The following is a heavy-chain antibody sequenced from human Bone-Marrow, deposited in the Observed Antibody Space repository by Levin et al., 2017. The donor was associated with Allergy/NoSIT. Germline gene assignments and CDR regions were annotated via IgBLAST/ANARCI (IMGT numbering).Heavy chain of an antibody. CDR1: GGSFSGYY. J-gene: IGHJ6*02. V-gene: IGHV4-34*01. CDR2: INHSGST. Sequence: SETLSLTCAVYGGSFSGYYWSWIRQPPGKGLEWIGEINHSGSTNYNPSLKSRVTISVDTSKNQFSLKLSSVTAADTAVYYCARVDCGSEDFWSGSPMAGYYYGMDVWGQGTTVTVSS. CDR3: ARVDCGSEDFWSGSPMAGYYYGMDV. D-gene: IGHD3-3*01.